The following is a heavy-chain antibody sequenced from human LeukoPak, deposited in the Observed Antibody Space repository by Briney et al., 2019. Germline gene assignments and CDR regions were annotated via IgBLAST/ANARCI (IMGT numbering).Heavy chain of an antibody. CDR3: ARAAFDSYGYLYYYYYMDV. CDR2: INHTGST. V-gene: IGHV4-34*01. J-gene: IGHJ6*03. CDR1: GGSFSGYY. Sequence: SETLSLTCAVYGGSFSGYYWSWIRQPPGKGLEWIGEINHTGSTNYNPSLKSRVTISVDTSKNQFSLKLSSVTAADTAVYYCARAAFDSYGYLYYYYYMDVWGKGTTVTVSS. D-gene: IGHD5-18*01.